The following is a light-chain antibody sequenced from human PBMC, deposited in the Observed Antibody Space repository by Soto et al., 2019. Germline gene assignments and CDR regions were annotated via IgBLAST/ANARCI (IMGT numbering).Light chain of an antibody. J-gene: IGKJ4*01. V-gene: IGKV3-11*01. CDR2: DAS. CDR1: QSVSSY. CDR3: QQRSNWLS. Sequence: EIVLTQSPATLSLSPGERATLSCRASQSVSSYLAWYQQKPGQAPRLLIYDASNRATGIPARFSGSGSGTAFTLPIRSLEPEDFAVFYCQQRSNWLSFGGGTKVEIK.